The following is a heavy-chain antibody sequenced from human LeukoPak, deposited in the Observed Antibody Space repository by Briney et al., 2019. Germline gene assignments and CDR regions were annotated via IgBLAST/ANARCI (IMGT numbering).Heavy chain of an antibody. CDR3: ARHSGGSYVFAFDI. V-gene: IGHV4-39*01. D-gene: IGHD2-15*01. Sequence: SETLSLTCTVSGGPISTSYFWGWVRQPPGKGLEWIGTTDYSRTTYYNPSLKSRVTISVDSSKNQFSLKLSSVTAPDTAVYYCARHSGGSYVFAFDIWGQGTMFTVSS. CDR2: TDYSRTT. J-gene: IGHJ3*02. CDR1: GGPISTSYF.